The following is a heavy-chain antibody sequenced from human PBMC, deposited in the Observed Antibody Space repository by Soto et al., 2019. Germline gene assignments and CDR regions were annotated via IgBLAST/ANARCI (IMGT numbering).Heavy chain of an antibody. J-gene: IGHJ3*02. CDR2: ISGSGGST. D-gene: IGHD3-10*01. CDR1: GFTFSSYA. Sequence: GGSLRLSCAASGFTFSSYAMSWVRQAPGKGLEWVSAISGSGGSTYYADSVKGRFTISRDNSKNTLCLQMNSLRAEDTAVYYCATSPTMVRGRGGAFDIWGQGTIVTVSS. V-gene: IGHV3-23*01. CDR3: ATSPTMVRGRGGAFDI.